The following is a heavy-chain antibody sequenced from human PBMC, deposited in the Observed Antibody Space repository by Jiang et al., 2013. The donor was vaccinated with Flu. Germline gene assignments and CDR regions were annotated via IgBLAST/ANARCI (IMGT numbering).Heavy chain of an antibody. J-gene: IGHJ3*01. CDR3: ARGLHINFGVISAFDV. V-gene: IGHV4-4*07. Sequence: PGLVKPSETLSLTCAVSGGSVSDKYWTWVRQPAGKGLEWIGRIYSGTANYSPSVKSRVTISVDTSKNQISLKSNSVTAADTATYYCARGLHINFGVISAFDVWGQGAMVTVSS. CDR2: IYSGTA. D-gene: IGHD3-3*01. CDR1: GGSVSDKY.